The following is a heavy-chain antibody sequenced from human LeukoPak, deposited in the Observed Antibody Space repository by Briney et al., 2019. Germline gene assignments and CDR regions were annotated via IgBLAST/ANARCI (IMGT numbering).Heavy chain of an antibody. CDR1: GGSISTYY. CDR2: IYYTGNT. Sequence: PSETLSLTCTVSGGSISTYYWSWIRQPPGKGLEWIGYIYYTGNTNYNPSLKSRITISVGTSKNQFSLKLSSVTAADTAFYYCARSASSSSRSAFDIWGQGTMVTVSS. D-gene: IGHD6-6*01. V-gene: IGHV4-59*01. CDR3: ARSASSSSRSAFDI. J-gene: IGHJ3*02.